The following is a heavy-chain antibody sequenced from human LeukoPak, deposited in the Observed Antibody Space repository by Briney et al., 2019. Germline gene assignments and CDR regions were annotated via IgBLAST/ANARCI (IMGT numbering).Heavy chain of an antibody. D-gene: IGHD5-12*01. CDR1: GFTFSSYA. V-gene: IGHV3-30*04. Sequence: PGRSLRLSCAASGFTFSSYAMHWVRQAPGKGLEWVAVISYDGSNKYYADSVKGRFTISRDNSKNTLYLQMNSLRAEDTAVYYCAKGRIVATISVNWFDPWGQGTLVTVSS. J-gene: IGHJ5*02. CDR2: ISYDGSNK. CDR3: AKGRIVATISVNWFDP.